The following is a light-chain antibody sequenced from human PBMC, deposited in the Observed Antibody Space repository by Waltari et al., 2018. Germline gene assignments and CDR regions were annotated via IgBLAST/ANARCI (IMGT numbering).Light chain of an antibody. J-gene: IGKJ2*01. CDR2: GAS. Sequence: VLPQSPGTLSLSPGERATLSCRASQSVSRSRIAWYLHRPGQAPRILIYGASGRATGIPDRFSGSGSGTDFSLTISRVEPEDFAVYNCQQFGSSVTYTFGQGTKLEIK. CDR1: QSVSRSR. CDR3: QQFGSSVTYT. V-gene: IGKV3-20*01.